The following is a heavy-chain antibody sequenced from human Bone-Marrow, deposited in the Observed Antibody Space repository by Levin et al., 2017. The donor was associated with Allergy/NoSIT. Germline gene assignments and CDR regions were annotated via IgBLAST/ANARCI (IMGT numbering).Heavy chain of an antibody. J-gene: IGHJ6*02. Sequence: SETLSLTCTVSGGSISSSSYYWGWIRQPPGKGLEWIGSIYYSGSTYYNPSLKSRVTISVDTSKNQFSLKLSSVTAADTAVYYCARHSARRIKTNPSVLRGGMDVWGQGTTVTVSS. D-gene: IGHD3-10*01. CDR2: IYYSGST. CDR3: ARHSARRIKTNPSVLRGGMDV. V-gene: IGHV4-39*01. CDR1: GGSISSSSYY.